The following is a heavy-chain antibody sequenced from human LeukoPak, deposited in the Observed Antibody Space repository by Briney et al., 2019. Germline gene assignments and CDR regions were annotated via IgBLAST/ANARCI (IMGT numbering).Heavy chain of an antibody. CDR1: TLTFSSFG. CDR3: AKDKGVRYFDY. V-gene: IGHV3-30*02. CDR2: IRSDGSDT. D-gene: IGHD1-1*01. Sequence: PGGSLRLSCAASTLTFSSFGVHWVRQAPGKGLKWVTFIRSDGSDTYYADSVKGRFTISRDNSMNTLYLQMNSLRPEDTAVYYCAKDKGVRYFDYWGQGTLVTVSS. J-gene: IGHJ4*02.